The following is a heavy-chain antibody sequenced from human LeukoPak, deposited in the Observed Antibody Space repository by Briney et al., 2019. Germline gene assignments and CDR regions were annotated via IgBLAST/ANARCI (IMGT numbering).Heavy chain of an antibody. CDR1: GGSISSYY. J-gene: IGHJ5*02. V-gene: IGHV4-59*01. Sequence: PSETLSLTCTVSGGSISSYYWSWIRQPPGKGLEWIGYIYYSGSTNYNPSLKSRVTISVDTSKNQFSLKLSSVTAADTAVYYCARQTPLVGATPYWFDPWGQGTLVTVSS. CDR2: IYYSGST. D-gene: IGHD1-26*01. CDR3: ARQTPLVGATPYWFDP.